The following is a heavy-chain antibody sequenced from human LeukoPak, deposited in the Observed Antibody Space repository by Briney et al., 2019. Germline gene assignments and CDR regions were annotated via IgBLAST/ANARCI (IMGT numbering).Heavy chain of an antibody. J-gene: IGHJ4*02. Sequence: SETLSLTCTASGDSISSYYWSWIRQPAGKGLEWIGRIYTSGSTNYSPSLKSRVTMSVDTSKNQFSLKLSSVTAADTAVYYCARLINKPIAATGTGPFDHWGQGTLVTVSS. CDR3: ARLINKPIAATGTGPFDH. V-gene: IGHV4-4*07. CDR1: GDSISSYY. D-gene: IGHD6-13*01. CDR2: IYTSGST.